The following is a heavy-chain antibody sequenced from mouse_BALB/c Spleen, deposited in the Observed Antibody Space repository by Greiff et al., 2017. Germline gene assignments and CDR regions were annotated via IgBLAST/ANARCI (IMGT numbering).Heavy chain of an antibody. CDR1: GFTFSNYW. Sequence: EVKLEESGGGLVQPGGSMKLSCVASGFTFSNYWMNWVRQSPEKGLEWVAEIRLKSNNYATHYAESVKGRFTISRDDSKSSVYLQMNNLRAEDTGIYYCTRRLGRGMDYWGQGTSVTVSS. CDR3: TRRLGRGMDY. J-gene: IGHJ4*01. V-gene: IGHV6-6*02. CDR2: IRLKSNNYAT. D-gene: IGHD4-1*01.